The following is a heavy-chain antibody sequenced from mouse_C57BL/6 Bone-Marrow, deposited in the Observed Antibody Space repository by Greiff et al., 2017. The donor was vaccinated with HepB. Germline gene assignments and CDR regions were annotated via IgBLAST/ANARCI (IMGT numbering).Heavy chain of an antibody. Sequence: EVKLMESGGDLVKPGGSLKLSCAASGFTFSSYGMSWVRQTPDKRLEWVATISSGGSYTYYPDSVKGRFTISRGNAKNTMYLQMSSLKSEDTAMYYCARQMAAQAIYAMDYWGQGTSVTVSS. D-gene: IGHD3-2*02. CDR1: GFTFSSYG. J-gene: IGHJ4*01. V-gene: IGHV5-6*01. CDR3: ARQMAAQAIYAMDY. CDR2: ISSGGSYT.